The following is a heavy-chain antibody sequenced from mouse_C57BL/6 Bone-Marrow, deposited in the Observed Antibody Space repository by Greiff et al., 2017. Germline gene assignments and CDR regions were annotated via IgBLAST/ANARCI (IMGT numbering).Heavy chain of an antibody. J-gene: IGHJ2*01. V-gene: IGHV1-61*01. CDR3: ARWGGYYGY. D-gene: IGHD2-3*01. CDR2: IYPSDSET. CDR1: GYTFTSYW. Sequence: QVQLQQPGAELVRPGSSVKLSCKASGYTFTSYWMDWVKQRPGQGLEWIGNIYPSDSETHYTQKFKDKATLTGDKSSSTAYMQLSSLTSEDSAVYYCARWGGYYGYWGRGTTLAVSS.